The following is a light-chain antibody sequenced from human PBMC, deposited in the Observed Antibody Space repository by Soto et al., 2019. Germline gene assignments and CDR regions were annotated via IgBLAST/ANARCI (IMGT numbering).Light chain of an antibody. CDR1: QFVSSN. CDR3: QQRSNWPPIT. V-gene: IGKV3-11*01. CDR2: GAS. J-gene: IGKJ5*01. Sequence: EIVMTQSPVTLSVSPGERATLSCRSSQFVSSNLAWYQQKPGQAPRLLIYGASTRATGIPARFSGSGSGTDFTLTISSLEPEDFAVYYCQQRSNWPPITFGQGTRLEI.